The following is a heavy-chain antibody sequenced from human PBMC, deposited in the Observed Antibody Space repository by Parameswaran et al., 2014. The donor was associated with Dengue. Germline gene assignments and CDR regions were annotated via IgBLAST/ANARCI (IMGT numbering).Heavy chain of an antibody. CDR3: ARAGYSDYGHGLDV. CDR1: GGSISSSSYY. J-gene: IGHJ6*02. D-gene: IGHD5-12*01. V-gene: IGHV4-39*01. CDR2: IYYSGST. Sequence: ESLKISCTVSGGSISSSSYYWGWIRQPPGKGLEWIGSIYYSGSTYYNPSLKSRVTISVDTSKNQFSLKLSSVTAADTAVYYCARAGYSDYGHGLDVWGQGTTVTVSS.